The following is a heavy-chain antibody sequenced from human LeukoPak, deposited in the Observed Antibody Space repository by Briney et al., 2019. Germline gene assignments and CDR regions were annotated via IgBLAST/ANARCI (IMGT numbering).Heavy chain of an antibody. J-gene: IGHJ4*02. D-gene: IGHD2-21*02. CDR2: ISYDGSNK. V-gene: IGHV3-30*18. Sequence: GRSLRLSCAASGFTFSSYGMHWVRQAPGKGLGWVAVISYDGSNKYYADSVKGRFTISRDNSKNTLYLQMNSLRAEDTAVYYCAKDRCGGDCYFGYWGQGTLVTVSS. CDR3: AKDRCGGDCYFGY. CDR1: GFTFSSYG.